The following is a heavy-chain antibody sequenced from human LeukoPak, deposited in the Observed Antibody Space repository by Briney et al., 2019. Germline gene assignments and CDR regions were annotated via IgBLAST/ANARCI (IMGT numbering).Heavy chain of an antibody. V-gene: IGHV3-30*01. Sequence: LRLSCAASGFTFSSYAMHCVRQAPGKGLEWVAVISYDGSNKYYADSVKGRFTISRDNSKNTLYLQMNSLRAEDTAVYYCARVGSSSGYPWAFDYWGQGTLVTVSS. J-gene: IGHJ4*02. CDR3: ARVGSSSGYPWAFDY. CDR2: ISYDGSNK. CDR1: GFTFSSYA. D-gene: IGHD3-22*01.